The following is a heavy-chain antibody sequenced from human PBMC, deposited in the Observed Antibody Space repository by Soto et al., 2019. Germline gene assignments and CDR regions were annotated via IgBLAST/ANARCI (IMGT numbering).Heavy chain of an antibody. CDR3: ARDVDRRDYDSTGYSFDY. J-gene: IGHJ4*02. D-gene: IGHD3-22*01. CDR2: IYRGTT. Sequence: EVQLVESGGGLVQPGGSLRLSCAASGFTVSDNYMNWVRQAPGKGLEWVAVIYRGTTYYADSVKGRFTISRDNSKNTLYLQMSSLRTEATAVSYCARDVDRRDYDSTGYSFDYWGQGTLVAVSS. CDR1: GFTVSDNY. V-gene: IGHV3-66*01.